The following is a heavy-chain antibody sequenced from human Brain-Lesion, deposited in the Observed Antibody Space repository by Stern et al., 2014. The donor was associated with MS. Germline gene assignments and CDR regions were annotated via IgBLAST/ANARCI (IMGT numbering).Heavy chain of an antibody. Sequence: QMQLVESGAEVKKPGASVKVSCKVSGYTLNELSMHWVRQAPRKGLEWMGGFYSGDGETIYEQKFQGRVTTIEDTYTDTAYMELSSLRSEDTAVYYCATLSPGAGGNYYRHFDYWGQGTLVTVSS. CDR3: ATLSPGAGGNYYRHFDY. CDR1: GYTLNELS. J-gene: IGHJ4*02. CDR2: FYSGDGET. V-gene: IGHV1-24*01. D-gene: IGHD1-26*01.